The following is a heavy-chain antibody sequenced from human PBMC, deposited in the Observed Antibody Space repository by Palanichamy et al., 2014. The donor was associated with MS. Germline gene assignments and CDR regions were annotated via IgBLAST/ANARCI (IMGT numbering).Heavy chain of an antibody. CDR1: GGSISSGYY. Sequence: VQLQDRGPGLVKPSQTLSLTCTVSGGSISSGYYWSWIRQHPEKGLEWIGYIYYSGSTYYNPSLKSRVTISLDTSKDHFSLKLSSVTAADTAVYYCARASSGYCSGGSCSDSRSVHNYFDPWGQGTLVTVSS. V-gene: IGHV4-31*03. CDR3: ARASSGYCSGGSCSDSRSVHNYFDP. CDR2: IYYSGST. J-gene: IGHJ5*02. D-gene: IGHD2-15*01.